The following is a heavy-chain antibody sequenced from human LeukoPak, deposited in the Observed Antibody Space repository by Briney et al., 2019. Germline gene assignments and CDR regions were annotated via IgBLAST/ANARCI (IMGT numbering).Heavy chain of an antibody. D-gene: IGHD6-6*01. CDR2: ISSSGSTI. CDR3: ARDSTSIAARPSYFDY. CDR1: GFTFSSYE. Sequence: PGGSLRLSCAASGFTFSSYEMNWVRQAPGKGLEWVSYISSSGSTIYYADSVKGRFTISRDNAKNSLYLQMNSLRAEDTALYYCARDSTSIAARPSYFDYWGQGTLVTVSS. V-gene: IGHV3-48*03. J-gene: IGHJ4*02.